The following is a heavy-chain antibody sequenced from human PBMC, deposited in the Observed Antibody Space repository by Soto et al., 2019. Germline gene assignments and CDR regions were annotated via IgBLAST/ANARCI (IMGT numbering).Heavy chain of an antibody. CDR3: ARAHAPTLPFDS. V-gene: IGHV4-59*01. D-gene: IGHD2-15*01. J-gene: IGHJ4*01. CDR1: GGSIRNVY. Sequence: PSETLSITCAVSGGSIRNVYWSWIRQAPGKGLEWIGFIFHSGNAKYNPSLKSRVTISVDTSKNQFSLSLDSVTAADTAVYFCARAHAPTLPFDSWGQGTLVTVSS. CDR2: IFHSGNA.